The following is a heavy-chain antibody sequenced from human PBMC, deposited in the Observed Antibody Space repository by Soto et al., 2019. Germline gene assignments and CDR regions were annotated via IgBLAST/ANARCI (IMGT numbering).Heavy chain of an antibody. V-gene: IGHV4-39*01. J-gene: IGHJ5*02. CDR2: IYYSGST. CDR3: ARGGGYCSGGSCYDWFDP. D-gene: IGHD2-15*01. CDR1: GGSISSSSYY. Sequence: SETLSLTCTVSGGSISSSSYYWGWIRQPPGKGPEWIGSIYYSGSTYYNPSLKSRITINPDTSKNQFSLQLNSVTPEDTAVYYCARGGGYCSGGSCYDWFDPWGQGTLVTVSS.